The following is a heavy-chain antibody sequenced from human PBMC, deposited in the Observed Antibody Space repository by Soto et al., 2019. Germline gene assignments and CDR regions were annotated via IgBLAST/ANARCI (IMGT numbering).Heavy chain of an antibody. V-gene: IGHV4-4*07. Sequence: QVQLQESGPGLIKPSETLSLTCTVSGGSISSYYWGWIRQPAGKGLEWIGRISTSGNTNYNPSLKRRVTMSVDTSKNQFSLKLSSVTAADTAVYYCARGMSGYDYIFDYWGQGTLVTVSS. CDR1: GGSISSYY. CDR3: ARGMSGYDYIFDY. D-gene: IGHD5-12*01. CDR2: ISTSGNT. J-gene: IGHJ4*02.